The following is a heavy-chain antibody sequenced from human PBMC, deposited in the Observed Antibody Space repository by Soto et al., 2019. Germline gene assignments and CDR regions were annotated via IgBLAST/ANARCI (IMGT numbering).Heavy chain of an antibody. CDR2: INSDGSST. D-gene: IGHD2-15*01. CDR3: ARVRSVVVVAATPEWFDP. Sequence: EVQLVESGGGLVQPGGSLRLSCAASGFTFSSYWMHWVRQAPGKGLVWVSRINSDGSSTSYADSVKGRFTISRDNAKNTLYLQMNSLTTEDTAEYYCARVRSVVVVAATPEWFDPWGQGTLVTVSS. J-gene: IGHJ5*02. CDR1: GFTFSSYW. V-gene: IGHV3-74*01.